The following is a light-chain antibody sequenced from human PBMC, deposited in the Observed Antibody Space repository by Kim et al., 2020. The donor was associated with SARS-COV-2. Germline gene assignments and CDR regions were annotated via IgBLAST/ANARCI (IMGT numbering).Light chain of an antibody. CDR3: ASRDSDNHLV. CDR2: GKN. V-gene: IGLV3-19*01. J-gene: IGLJ3*02. Sequence: VALGQTVRITCQGDRLRWYSASWYLQKPGQAPLLVSYGKNNRPSGIPDRFSGSSSGNTASLTITGAQAEDEADYYCASRDSDNHLVFGGGTELTVL. CDR1: RLRWYS.